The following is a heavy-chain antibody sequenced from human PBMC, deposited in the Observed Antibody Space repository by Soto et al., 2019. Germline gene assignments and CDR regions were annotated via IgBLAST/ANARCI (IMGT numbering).Heavy chain of an antibody. D-gene: IGHD3-10*01. CDR1: GGSFSGYY. Sequence: SETLSLTCAVYGGSFSGYYWSWIRQPPGKGLEWIGEINHSGSTNYNPSLKSRVTISVDTSKNQFSLKLSSVTAADTAVYYCASGDGSPFDPWGQGTLVTVSS. V-gene: IGHV4-34*01. CDR2: INHSGST. J-gene: IGHJ5*02. CDR3: ASGDGSPFDP.